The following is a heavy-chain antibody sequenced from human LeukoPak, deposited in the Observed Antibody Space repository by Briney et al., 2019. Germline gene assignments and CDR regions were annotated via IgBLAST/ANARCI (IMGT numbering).Heavy chain of an antibody. CDR2: TSKTNDNT. J-gene: IGHJ4*02. CDR1: GYNFNTYG. CDR3: ARHWLVSGYEDY. V-gene: IGHV1-18*01. D-gene: IGHD3-10*01. Sequence: ASVKVSCKAFGYNFNTYGITWVRQAPGQGLEWMGWTSKTNDNTGYVQKLQGRVTVTIDTSTSTAYMELRSLRSDDTAIYYCARHWLVSGYEDYWGQGTLVIVSS.